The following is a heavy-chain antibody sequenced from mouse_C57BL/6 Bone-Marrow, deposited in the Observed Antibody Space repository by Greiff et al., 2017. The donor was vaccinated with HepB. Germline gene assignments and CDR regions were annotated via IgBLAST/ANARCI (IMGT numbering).Heavy chain of an antibody. D-gene: IGHD2-4*01. Sequence: EVKLMESGGGLVQPGGSLSLSCAASGFTFTDYYMSWVRQPPGKALEWLGFIRHKANGYTTEYSASVKGRFTISRDNSQSILYLQMNALRAEDSATYYCARYFGQYNDYSFAYWGQGTLVTVSA. J-gene: IGHJ3*01. V-gene: IGHV7-3*01. CDR1: GFTFTDYY. CDR2: IRHKANGYTT. CDR3: ARYFGQYNDYSFAY.